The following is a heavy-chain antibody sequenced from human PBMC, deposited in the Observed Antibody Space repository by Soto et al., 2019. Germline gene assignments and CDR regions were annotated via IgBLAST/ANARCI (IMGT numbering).Heavy chain of an antibody. D-gene: IGHD3-10*01. CDR2: ISHDGGT. CDR3: ARGQLVWYGDLTPYHRDMDV. Sequence: SETLCLTCAFYGGSFDDFYWSWVRQSPGKGLEWVGEISHDGGTNYSPSLASRVSISVDTSKNQFSLHLRSVTAADTGLYYCARGQLVWYGDLTPYHRDMDVWGQGTTVT. V-gene: IGHV4-34*01. CDR1: GGSFDDFY. J-gene: IGHJ6*02.